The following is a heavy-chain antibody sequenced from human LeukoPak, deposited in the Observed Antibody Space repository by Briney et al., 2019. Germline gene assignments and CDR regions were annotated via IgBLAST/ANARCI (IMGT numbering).Heavy chain of an antibody. CDR2: IYWDDDK. Sequence: SGPTLVKPTQTLTLTCTFSGFSLSTNAVGVGWIRQPPGKALERLALIYWDDDKRYSPSLKRRLTITKDTSKDQVVLTTTNLDVVDTGTYYCAHRGPLVRGVIIAVQYNAFDVWGQGTMVTVSS. CDR1: GFSLSTNAVG. CDR3: AHRGPLVRGVIIAVQYNAFDV. D-gene: IGHD3-10*01. J-gene: IGHJ3*01. V-gene: IGHV2-5*02.